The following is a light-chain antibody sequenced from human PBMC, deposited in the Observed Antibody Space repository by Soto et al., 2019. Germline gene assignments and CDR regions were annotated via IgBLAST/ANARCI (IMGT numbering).Light chain of an antibody. CDR1: QSVSNN. Sequence: EIVLTKYPATLSVSPGERAALSCRASQSVSNNLAWYQQKPGQPPRLLIFGASTRATGIPARFSGSGSEAEFALTISTLQSEDFAVYYCQQYSVWPLTFGGGTKVDI. CDR3: QQYSVWPLT. V-gene: IGKV3D-15*01. CDR2: GAS. J-gene: IGKJ4*01.